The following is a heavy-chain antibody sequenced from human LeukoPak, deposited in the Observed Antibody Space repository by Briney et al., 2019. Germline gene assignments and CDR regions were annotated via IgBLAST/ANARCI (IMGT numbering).Heavy chain of an antibody. V-gene: IGHV3-53*01. J-gene: IGHJ4*02. CDR3: ASSSSSSGTIDY. D-gene: IGHD6-6*01. CDR1: GFGVSVNY. CDR2: IYSGGST. Sequence: GGSLRLSCAASGFGVSVNYMSWVRQAPGKGLEWVSVIYSGGSTYYADSVKGRFTISRDNSKNTLYLQMNSLRAEDTAVYYCASSSSSSGTIDYWGQGTLVTVSS.